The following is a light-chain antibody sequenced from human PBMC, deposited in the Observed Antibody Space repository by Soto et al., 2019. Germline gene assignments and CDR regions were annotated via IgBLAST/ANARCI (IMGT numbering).Light chain of an antibody. CDR1: QSVSSSY. J-gene: IGKJ1*01. V-gene: IGKV3-20*01. Sequence: VLSQSPGRVSLSPGERATLSCRASQSVSSSYLAWYQQKPGQAPRLLIYGASSRATGIPDRFSGSGSGTDFTLTISILEPEDFAVYYCQQYGSSGTFGQGTKVDIK. CDR3: QQYGSSGT. CDR2: GAS.